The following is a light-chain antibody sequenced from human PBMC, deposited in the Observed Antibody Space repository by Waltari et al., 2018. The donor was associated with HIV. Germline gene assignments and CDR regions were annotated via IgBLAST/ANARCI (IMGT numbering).Light chain of an antibody. CDR2: KDS. V-gene: IGLV3-25*03. J-gene: IGLJ3*02. CDR3: HSADISGTHRV. Sequence: SYELTQPPSVSVSPGQTARIPCSGDALPKQYAHWYQQKPGQAPVVVIYKDSERPSRIPERFSGSSSGTTVTLTISGVQAEDEADYYCHSADISGTHRVFGGGTKLTVL. CDR1: ALPKQY.